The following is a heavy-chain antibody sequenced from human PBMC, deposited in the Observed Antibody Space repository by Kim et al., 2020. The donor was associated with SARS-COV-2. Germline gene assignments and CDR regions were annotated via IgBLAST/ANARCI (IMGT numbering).Heavy chain of an antibody. CDR2: IYYSGST. D-gene: IGHD3-10*01. J-gene: IGHJ4*02. Sequence: SETLSLTCTVSGGSISSSSYYWGWIRQPPWKGLEWIGIIYYSGSTYYNPSLKSRVTISVDTSKHQFSLKLSSVTAADTAVYYCARDVDYYGSGRFDYWGQGTLVTVSS. CDR1: GGSISSSSYY. CDR3: ARDVDYYGSGRFDY. V-gene: IGHV4-39*02.